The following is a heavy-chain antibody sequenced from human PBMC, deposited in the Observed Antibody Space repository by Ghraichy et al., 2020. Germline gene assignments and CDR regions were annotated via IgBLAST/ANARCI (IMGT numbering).Heavy chain of an antibody. J-gene: IGHJ4*02. D-gene: IGHD1-26*01. V-gene: IGHV3-30*04. CDR1: GFAFRTYA. CDR2: ITYNGGEK. Sequence: GASLNISCTASGFAFRTYAMHWVRQAPGKGLEWVALITYNGGEKYSADSVKGRFTISRDNSKKTLHLEMKSLRADDTAVYYCAREDRVGAAYFLDYWGQGTLVTVSS. CDR3: AREDRVGAAYFLDY.